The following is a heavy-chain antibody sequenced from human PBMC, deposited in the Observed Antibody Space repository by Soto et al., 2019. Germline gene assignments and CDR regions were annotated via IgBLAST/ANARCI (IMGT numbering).Heavy chain of an antibody. CDR2: ITGHSGRT. CDR3: ANEVVATISNYFYGMDV. Sequence: EVQLLESGGGLVQPGGSLRISCAASGFTVSNYAMNWVRQAPGKGLEWVSGITGHSGRTYYADSVKGRFTISRDNSKNTLHLKMNSLRSEDTAVYYCANEVVATISNYFYGMDVWGQGSTVT. J-gene: IGHJ6*02. D-gene: IGHD5-12*01. V-gene: IGHV3-23*01. CDR1: GFTVSNYA.